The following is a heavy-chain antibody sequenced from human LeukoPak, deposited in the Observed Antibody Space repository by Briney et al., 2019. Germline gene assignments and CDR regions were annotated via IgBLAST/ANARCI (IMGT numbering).Heavy chain of an antibody. V-gene: IGHV1-2*02. Sequence: GASVKVSCKASGYTFTVYYMHWVRQAPGQGLEWMGWINPNSGGTNYAQKFQGRVTMTRDTSISTAYMELSRLRSDDTAVCYCARPGPEYAPHYYYYMDVWGKGTTVTVSS. CDR3: ARPGPEYAPHYYYYMDV. J-gene: IGHJ6*03. D-gene: IGHD2-2*01. CDR1: GYTFTVYY. CDR2: INPNSGGT.